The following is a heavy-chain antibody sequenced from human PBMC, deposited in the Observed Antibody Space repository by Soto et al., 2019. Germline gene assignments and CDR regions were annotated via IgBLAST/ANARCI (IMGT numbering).Heavy chain of an antibody. Sequence: QVQLVQSGAEVKKPGASVKVSCKASGYTFTSYDINWVRQATGQGLEWMGWMNPNSGNTGYAQKFQGRVTMTRNTSIRTAYMELSSLRSEDTAVYYCARGGGQVEQLGPLYWYFDLWGRGTLVTVSS. J-gene: IGHJ2*01. CDR2: MNPNSGNT. CDR1: GYTFTSYD. CDR3: ARGGGQVEQLGPLYWYFDL. D-gene: IGHD6-6*01. V-gene: IGHV1-8*01.